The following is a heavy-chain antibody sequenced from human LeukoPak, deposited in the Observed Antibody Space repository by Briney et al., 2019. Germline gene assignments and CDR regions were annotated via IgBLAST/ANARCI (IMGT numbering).Heavy chain of an antibody. V-gene: IGHV3-7*01. D-gene: IGHD3-3*01. J-gene: IGHJ4*02. Sequence: GGSLRLSCAASGFTFSSNWMHWVRQAPGKGLEWVANINQHGSEKYYVDSVKGRFTISRDNAKNSLYLQMNSLRAEDTAMYYCARDFRFLDDYWGQGTLVTVSS. CDR3: ARDFRFLDDY. CDR2: INQHGSEK. CDR1: GFTFSSNW.